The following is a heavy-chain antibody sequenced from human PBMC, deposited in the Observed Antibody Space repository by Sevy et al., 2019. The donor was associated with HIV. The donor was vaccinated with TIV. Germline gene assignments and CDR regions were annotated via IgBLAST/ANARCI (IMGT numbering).Heavy chain of an antibody. Sequence: ASVKVSCKASGYSFTSYDINWVRQATGQGLEWMGWMNPNSGNTGYAQTFQGRVTLTRNTSISTAYMELSGLTSEDTGIYYCARRKEERRPLGYWGQGALVTVSS. CDR3: ARRKEERRPLGY. CDR1: GYSFTSYD. D-gene: IGHD1-1*01. J-gene: IGHJ4*02. V-gene: IGHV1-8*01. CDR2: MNPNSGNT.